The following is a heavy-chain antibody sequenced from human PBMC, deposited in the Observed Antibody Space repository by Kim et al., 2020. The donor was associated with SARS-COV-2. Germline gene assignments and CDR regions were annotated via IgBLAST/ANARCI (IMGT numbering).Heavy chain of an antibody. J-gene: IGHJ6*02. CDR1: GGSVSSGNYY. V-gene: IGHV4-61*01. Sequence: SETLSLTCTVSGGSVSSGNYYWSWIRQPPGQGLEWIGYISDSGDTKYNPSFQSRITISVDTSKNQFSLKVSSVTAADTAVYYCARDLGLTSTNGVGMEVWGQGTTVTVSS. CDR3: ARDLGLTSTNGVGMEV. D-gene: IGHD1-1*01. CDR2: ISDSGDT.